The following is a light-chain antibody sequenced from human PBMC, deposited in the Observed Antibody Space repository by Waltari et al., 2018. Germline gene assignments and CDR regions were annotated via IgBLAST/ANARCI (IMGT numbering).Light chain of an antibody. V-gene: IGLV1-44*01. Sequence: QSVLTPPPSESGPPGPRVPLPSSGSTSHPGTTVVTRYQQVPGTAPKLLTHRNDLRPSGVPDRFSASKSGTSASLAISGLQSEDEAEYYCASWDDSLNGHWVFGGGTKVTVL. CDR2: RND. J-gene: IGLJ3*02. CDR3: ASWDDSLNGHWV. CDR1: TSHPGTTV.